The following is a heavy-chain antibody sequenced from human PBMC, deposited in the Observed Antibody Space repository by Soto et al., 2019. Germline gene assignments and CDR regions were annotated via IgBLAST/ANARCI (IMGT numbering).Heavy chain of an antibody. D-gene: IGHD6-19*01. Sequence: QVQLVQSGAEVKKPGASVKVSCKASGYTFTSYAMHWVRQAPGQRLEWMGWINAGNGYTKYSQKFQGRVTITRDTSASTAYMELSSLRSEDTAVYYCATWTWLVPFDYWGQGTLVNVSS. CDR3: ATWTWLVPFDY. CDR2: INAGNGYT. CDR1: GYTFTSYA. J-gene: IGHJ4*02. V-gene: IGHV1-3*01.